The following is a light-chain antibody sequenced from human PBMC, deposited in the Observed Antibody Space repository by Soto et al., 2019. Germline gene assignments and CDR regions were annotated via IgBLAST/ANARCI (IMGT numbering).Light chain of an antibody. J-gene: IGKJ1*01. V-gene: IGKV4-1*01. Sequence: IVMTQSPDSLAVSLGERATINCKSSQSVLYSPNNKNYLAWYQQKPGQPPKLLIYWASTRESGVPDRISGSGSGTDFTLTISSLQAEDVAVYYCQQYYSTLPTFGQGTKVEIK. CDR2: WAS. CDR3: QQYYSTLPT. CDR1: QSVLYSPNNKNY.